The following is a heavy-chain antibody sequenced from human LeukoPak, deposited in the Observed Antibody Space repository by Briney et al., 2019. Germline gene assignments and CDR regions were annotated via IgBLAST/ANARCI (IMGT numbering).Heavy chain of an antibody. V-gene: IGHV3-23*01. CDR1: GFTISTSV. J-gene: IGHJ4*02. CDR3: SKDHERRQIWYRGFDY. CDR2: IIDSGGST. D-gene: IGHD3-10*01. Sequence: WGSLRLSCAASGFTISTSVMNWVIQAPGKGLEWVSGIIDSGGSTYYADSVKGRFTISRDKSKNTLYLQMNSLRAEDTAVYYCSKDHERRQIWYRGFDYWGQGTLVTVSS.